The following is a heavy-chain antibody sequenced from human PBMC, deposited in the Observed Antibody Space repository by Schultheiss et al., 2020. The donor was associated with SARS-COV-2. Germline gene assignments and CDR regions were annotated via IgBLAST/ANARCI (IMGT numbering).Heavy chain of an antibody. CDR2: INSDGSST. D-gene: IGHD4-11*01. V-gene: IGHV3-74*01. Sequence: GESLKISCAASGFTFSSYSMNWVRQAPGKGLVWVSRINSDGSSTSYADSVKGRFTISRDNAKNSLYLQMNSLRAEDTAVYYCAKQYDYWGQGTLVTVSS. J-gene: IGHJ4*02. CDR3: AKQYDY. CDR1: GFTFSSYS.